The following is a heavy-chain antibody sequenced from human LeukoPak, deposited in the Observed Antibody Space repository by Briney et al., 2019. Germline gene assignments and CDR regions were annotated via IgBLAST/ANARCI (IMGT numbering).Heavy chain of an antibody. V-gene: IGHV3-21*01. J-gene: IGHJ3*02. CDR2: ISSSSSYI. CDR3: ARDSRHSQCAFDI. CDR1: GFTFSSYS. D-gene: IGHD2-2*01. Sequence: GGSLRVSCAASGFTFSSYSMNWVRQAPGKGLEWVSSISSSSSYIYYADSVKGRFTISRDNAKNSLYLQMNSLRAEDTAVYYCARDSRHSQCAFDIWGQGTMVTVSS.